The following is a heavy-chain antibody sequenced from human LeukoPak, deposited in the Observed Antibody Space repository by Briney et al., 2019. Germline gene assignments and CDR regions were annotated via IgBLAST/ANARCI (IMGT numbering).Heavy chain of an antibody. D-gene: IGHD2-15*01. CDR1: GGSFSGYY. V-gene: IGHV4-34*01. Sequence: SETLSLTCAVYGGSFSGYYWSWIRQPPVKGLEWIGEINHSGSTNYNPSLKSRVTISVDTSKNQFSLKLSSVTAADTAVYYCASACSGGSCYRPPYFDYWGQGTLVTVSS. CDR3: ASACSGGSCYRPPYFDY. CDR2: INHSGST. J-gene: IGHJ4*02.